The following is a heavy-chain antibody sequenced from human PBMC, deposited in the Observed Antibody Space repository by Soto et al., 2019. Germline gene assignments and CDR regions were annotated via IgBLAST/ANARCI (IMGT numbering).Heavy chain of an antibody. CDR3: AKGANYYGIFEY. D-gene: IGHD3-10*01. J-gene: IGHJ4*02. V-gene: IGHV3-23*05. CDR1: GFPFQTYA. CDR2: INPSSSNT. Sequence: EVQLLESGGGLVQPGGSLILSCAASGFPFQTYAMSWVHQAPGKGLGWVSTINPSSSNTYYPDSVKGRCTISRDNSEDTLYLQMDSVRAADTAVYYCAKGANYYGIFEYWGQGILVAVSS.